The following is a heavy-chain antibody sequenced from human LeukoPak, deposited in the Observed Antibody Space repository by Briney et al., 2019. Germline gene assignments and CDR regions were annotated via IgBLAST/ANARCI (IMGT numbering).Heavy chain of an antibody. J-gene: IGHJ3*02. CDR2: ITPFNGNT. V-gene: IGHV1-45*02. CDR1: GYTFTYRY. D-gene: IGHD6-19*01. CDR3: ASIRYSSDWHRDAFDI. Sequence: GASVKVSCKASGYTFTYRYLHWVRQAPGQALEWMGWITPFNGNTNYAQKFQDRVTITRDRSMSTAYMELSSLRSEDTAMYYCASIRYSSDWHRDAFDIWGQGTMVTVSS.